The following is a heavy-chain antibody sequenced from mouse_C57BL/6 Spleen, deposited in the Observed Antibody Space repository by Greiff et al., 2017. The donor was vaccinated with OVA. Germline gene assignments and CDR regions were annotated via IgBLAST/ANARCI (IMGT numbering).Heavy chain of an antibody. CDR2: IYPGNSDT. CDR3: TRAGDYYGSSFYAMDY. D-gene: IGHD1-1*01. CDR1: GYTFTSYW. Sequence: VQLQQSGTVLARPGASVKMSCKTSGYTFTSYWMHWVKQRPGQGLEWIGAIYPGNSDTSYNQKFKGKAKLTAVSSASTAYMELSSLTNEDSAVYDYTRAGDYYGSSFYAMDYWGQGTSVTVSS. V-gene: IGHV1-5*01. J-gene: IGHJ4*01.